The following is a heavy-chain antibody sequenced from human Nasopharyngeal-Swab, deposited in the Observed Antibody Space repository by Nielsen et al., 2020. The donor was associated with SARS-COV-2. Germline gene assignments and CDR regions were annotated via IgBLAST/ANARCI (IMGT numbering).Heavy chain of an antibody. V-gene: IGHV5-51*01. D-gene: IGHD3-3*01. CDR1: GSRFNSYW. J-gene: IGHJ3*02. Sequence: GESLKISCKGSGSRFNSYWIGWVRQMPGKGLEWMGIIYPGDSDTRYSPSFQGQVTISADKSISTAYLQWSSLKASDTAMYYCARPREIFGVVDAFDIWGQGTMVTVSS. CDR2: IYPGDSDT. CDR3: ARPREIFGVVDAFDI.